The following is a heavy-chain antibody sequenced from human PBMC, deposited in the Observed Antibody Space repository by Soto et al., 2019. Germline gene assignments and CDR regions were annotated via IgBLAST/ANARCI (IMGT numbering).Heavy chain of an antibody. J-gene: IGHJ4*02. CDR2: INHSGST. CDR3: ARGLGVRQWLADY. D-gene: IGHD6-19*01. CDR1: GGSFSGYY. Sequence: KPSETLSLTCAVYGGSFSGYYWSWIRQPPGKGLEWIGEINHSGSTNYNPSLKSRVTISVDTSKNQFSLKLSSVTAADTAVYYCARGLGVRQWLADYWGQGTLVTVSS. V-gene: IGHV4-34*01.